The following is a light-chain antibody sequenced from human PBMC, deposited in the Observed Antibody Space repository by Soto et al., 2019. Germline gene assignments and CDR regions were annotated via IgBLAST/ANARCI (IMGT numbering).Light chain of an antibody. Sequence: DIVMTQSPDSLAVSLGERATINCQSSQSVLSSSTNYNYLAWFQQKLGQPPKLLIYWASTREIGISDRFSGSGSGTDFTLTITTLQPEDVATYYCQQYYSFPFTFGPGTKVEIK. CDR1: QSVLSSSTNYNY. CDR3: QQYYSFPFT. CDR2: WAS. V-gene: IGKV4-1*01. J-gene: IGKJ3*01.